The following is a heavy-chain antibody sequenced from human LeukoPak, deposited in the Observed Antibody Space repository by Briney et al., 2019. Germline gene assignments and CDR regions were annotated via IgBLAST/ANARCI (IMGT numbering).Heavy chain of an antibody. Sequence: TGGSLRLSCAASGFTFSSYGMHWVRQAPGKGLEWVAVISYDGSNKYYADSVKGRFTISRDNSKNTLYLQMNSLRAENTAVYYCAKDRVAAAGTPDRPFYYFDYWGQGTLVTVSS. D-gene: IGHD6-13*01. V-gene: IGHV3-30*18. CDR3: AKDRVAAAGTPDRPFYYFDY. J-gene: IGHJ4*02. CDR2: ISYDGSNK. CDR1: GFTFSSYG.